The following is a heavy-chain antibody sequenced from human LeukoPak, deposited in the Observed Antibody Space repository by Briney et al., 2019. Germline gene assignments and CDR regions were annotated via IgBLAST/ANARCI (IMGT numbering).Heavy chain of an antibody. CDR2: ISAYNGNT. Sequence: GASVKVSCKASGYTFTSYGISWVRQAPGQGLEWMGWISAYNGNTNYAQKPQGRVTMTTDTSTSTAYMELRSLRSDDTAVYYCARGLYYYDSSGYSDYFDYWGQGTLVTVSS. J-gene: IGHJ4*02. D-gene: IGHD3-22*01. CDR3: ARGLYYYDSSGYSDYFDY. CDR1: GYTFTSYG. V-gene: IGHV1-18*01.